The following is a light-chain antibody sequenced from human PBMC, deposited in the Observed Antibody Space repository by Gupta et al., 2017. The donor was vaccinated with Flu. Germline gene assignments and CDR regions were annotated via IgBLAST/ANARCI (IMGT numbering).Light chain of an antibody. V-gene: IGLV2-14*01. CDR2: EVS. J-gene: IGLJ3*02. CDR3: SSYTVSNTWV. CDR1: SSDVGGHKY. Sequence: QSALTQPASVSGSPGQSITISCTGTSSDVGGHKYVSWYQQHAGKAPKVMIYEVSSRPSGVSSRFSGSKSGNTASLIISGLQADDEANYYCSSYTVSNTWVFGGGTKVTVL.